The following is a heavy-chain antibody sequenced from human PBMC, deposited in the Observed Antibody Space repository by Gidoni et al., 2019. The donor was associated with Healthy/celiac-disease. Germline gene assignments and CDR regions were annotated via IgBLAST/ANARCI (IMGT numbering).Heavy chain of an antibody. Sequence: APGKGLEWVSSISSSSSYIYYADSVKGRFTISRDNAKNSLYLQMNSLRAEDTAVYYCARVSNGWYFELWGRGTLVTVSS. CDR2: ISSSSSYI. CDR3: ARVSNGWYFEL. J-gene: IGHJ2*01. V-gene: IGHV3-21*01.